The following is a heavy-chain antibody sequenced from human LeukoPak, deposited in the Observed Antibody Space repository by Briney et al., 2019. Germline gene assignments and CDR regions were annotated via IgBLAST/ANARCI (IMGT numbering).Heavy chain of an antibody. D-gene: IGHD3-22*01. J-gene: IGHJ4*02. CDR3: ARGDYYDRRFDN. CDR1: GFPFSASW. CDR2: IKQDGSEK. Sequence: GGSLRLSCSASGFPFSASWMNWVRQAPGKGLEWVADIKQDGSEKYYVDSVKGRFTISRDNAKNSLYLHLNSLRAEDTAVYYCARGDYYDRRFDNWGQGTLVTVSS. V-gene: IGHV3-7*02.